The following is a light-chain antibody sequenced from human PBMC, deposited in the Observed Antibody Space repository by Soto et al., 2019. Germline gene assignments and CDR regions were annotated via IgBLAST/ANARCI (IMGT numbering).Light chain of an antibody. J-gene: IGKJ1*01. V-gene: IGKV1-39*01. CDR2: GAS. CDR1: HPISNY. CDR3: QQSYSTTWT. Sequence: DIPMPQAPSSLSASVGDSVPMTGRASHPISNYLNWYQHRPGKAPKLLIYGASTLQSGVPSRFSGSESGTDFTLTISSLQPEDFATYSCQQSYSTTWTFGQGTKVDIK.